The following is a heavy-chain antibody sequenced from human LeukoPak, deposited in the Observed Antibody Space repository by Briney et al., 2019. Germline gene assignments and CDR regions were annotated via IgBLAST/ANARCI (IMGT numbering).Heavy chain of an antibody. CDR1: RYTFTGYY. V-gene: IGHV1-3*03. CDR3: ARLDTAMEGFDY. J-gene: IGHJ4*02. CDR2: INAGNGNT. Sequence: GASVNVSSTASRYTFTGYYMHWVRQAPGQGLECIVWINAGNGNTKYSQDFQGRVTITRDTSASTAYMEASSLRSEDMGVYYCARLDTAMEGFDYWGQGTLVTVSS. D-gene: IGHD5-18*01.